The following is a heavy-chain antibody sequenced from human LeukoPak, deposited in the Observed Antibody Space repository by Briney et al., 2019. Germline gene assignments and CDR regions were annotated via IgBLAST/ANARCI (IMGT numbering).Heavy chain of an antibody. J-gene: IGHJ4*02. CDR2: ISWNSGNI. V-gene: IGHV3-9*01. D-gene: IGHD3-22*01. Sequence: PGGSLRLSCAASGFTFDDYAMHWVRQAPGKGLEWVSGISWNSGNIGYADSVKGRFTISRDNAKNSLYLQMNSLRAEDTALYYCTRGDYYDSSGYYTMFLWGQGTLVTVSS. CDR3: TRGDYYDSSGYYTMFL. CDR1: GFTFDDYA.